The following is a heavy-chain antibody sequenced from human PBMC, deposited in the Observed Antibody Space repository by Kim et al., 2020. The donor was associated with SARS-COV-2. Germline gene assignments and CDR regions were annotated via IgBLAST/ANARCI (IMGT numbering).Heavy chain of an antibody. Sequence: SVKVSCKASGGTFSSYAISWVRQAPGQGLEWMGGIIPIFGTANYAQKFQGRVTITADESTSTAYMELSSLRSEDTAVYYCAREGTQNYDFWSGYSSQEYNWFDPWGQGTLVTVSS. D-gene: IGHD3-3*01. CDR3: AREGTQNYDFWSGYSSQEYNWFDP. CDR2: IIPIFGTA. V-gene: IGHV1-69*13. CDR1: GGTFSSYA. J-gene: IGHJ5*02.